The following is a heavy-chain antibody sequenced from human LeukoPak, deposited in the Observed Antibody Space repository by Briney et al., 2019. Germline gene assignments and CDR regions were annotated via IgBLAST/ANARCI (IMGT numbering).Heavy chain of an antibody. CDR1: GFSVSDNG. CDR3: ARGALYYMDV. V-gene: IGHV3-23*01. J-gene: IGHJ6*03. CDR2: IVGGDGGT. Sequence: GGSLRLSCAASGFSVSDNGMSWVRQAPGKGLEWVSGIVGGDGGTYYADPVKGRFIISRDNSKNTLYVQMNSLRAEDTAVYYCARGALYYMDVWGKGTTVTISS.